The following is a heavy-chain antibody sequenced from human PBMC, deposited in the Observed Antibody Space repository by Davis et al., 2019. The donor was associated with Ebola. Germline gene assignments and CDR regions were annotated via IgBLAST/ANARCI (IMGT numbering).Heavy chain of an antibody. J-gene: IGHJ6*02. CDR3: TMNIPAAMGGMDV. V-gene: IGHV3-73*01. Sequence: PGGSLRLSCAASGFTFSGSAMHWVRQASGNGLEWVGRIRSKANSYATAYAASVKGRFTISRDDSKNTAYLQMNSLKTEDTAVYYCTMNIPAAMGGMDVWGQGTTVTVSS. D-gene: IGHD2-2*01. CDR1: GFTFSGSA. CDR2: IRSKANSYAT.